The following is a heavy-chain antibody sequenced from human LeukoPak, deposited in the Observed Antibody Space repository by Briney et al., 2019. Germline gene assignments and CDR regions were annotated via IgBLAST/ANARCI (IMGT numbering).Heavy chain of an antibody. Sequence: SETLSLTCIVSGGSMNAYYWSWIRQPPGKGLEWIGEIYHSGSTNYNPSLKSRVTISVDKSKNQFSLKLSSVTAADTAVYYCARVWFGEIDYWGQGTLVTVSS. CDR1: GGSMNAYY. J-gene: IGHJ4*02. V-gene: IGHV4-59*12. CDR3: ARVWFGEIDY. D-gene: IGHD3-10*01. CDR2: IYHSGST.